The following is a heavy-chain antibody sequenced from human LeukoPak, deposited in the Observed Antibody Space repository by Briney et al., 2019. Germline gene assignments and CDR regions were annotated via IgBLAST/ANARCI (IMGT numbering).Heavy chain of an antibody. V-gene: IGHV3-30*02. CDR1: GFTFSSYG. CDR2: MRYDGSNT. D-gene: IGHD3-3*01. CDR3: AKERFTIFGVVGWLDY. J-gene: IGHJ4*02. Sequence: GGSLRLSCAASGFTFSSYGMHWVRQAPGKGLEWVAFMRYDGSNTYYADSVKGRFTISRDNSKNTLYLHMNSPRVEDTAVYYCAKERFTIFGVVGWLDYWGQGTLVTVSS.